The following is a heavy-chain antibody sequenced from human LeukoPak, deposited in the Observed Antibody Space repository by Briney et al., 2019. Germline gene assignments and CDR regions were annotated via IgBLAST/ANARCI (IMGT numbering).Heavy chain of an antibody. CDR1: GFTFSNYW. J-gene: IGHJ5*02. CDR3: ARDLGQYYDTSDNWFDP. Sequence: GGSLRLSCGGSGFTFSNYWIHWVRQAPGKGLVWVSRINSDGINTSYADSVKGRFTISRDNAKNTLNLQMNSLRAEDTAVYYCARDLGQYYDTSDNWFDPWGQGTLVTVSS. V-gene: IGHV3-74*01. D-gene: IGHD3-22*01. CDR2: INSDGINT.